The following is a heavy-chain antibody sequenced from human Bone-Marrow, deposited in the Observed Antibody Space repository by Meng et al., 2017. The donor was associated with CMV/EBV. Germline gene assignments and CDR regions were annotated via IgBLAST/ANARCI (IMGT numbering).Heavy chain of an antibody. J-gene: IGHJ4*02. V-gene: IGHV3-48*04. CDR1: GFTFSSYS. Sequence: GGSLRLSCAASGFTFSSYSMNWVRQAPGEGLEWVSYISSSSTTIYYADSVKGRFTISRDNAKNSLYLQMNSLRAEDTAVYYCARALRFDYWGQGTLVTVSS. CDR3: ARALRFDY. CDR2: ISSSSTTI.